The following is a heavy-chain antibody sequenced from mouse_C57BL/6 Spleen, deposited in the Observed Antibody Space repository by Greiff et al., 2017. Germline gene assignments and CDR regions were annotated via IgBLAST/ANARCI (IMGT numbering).Heavy chain of an antibody. D-gene: IGHD4-1*01. V-gene: IGHV1-76*01. Sequence: VKLQESGAELVRPGASVKLSCKASGYTFTDYYINWVKQRPGQGLEWIARIYPGSGNTYYNEKFKGKATLTAEKSSSTAYMQLSSLTSEDSAVYFCARRETGTYFDYWGQGTTLTVSS. CDR3: ARRETGTYFDY. CDR1: GYTFTDYY. J-gene: IGHJ2*01. CDR2: IYPGSGNT.